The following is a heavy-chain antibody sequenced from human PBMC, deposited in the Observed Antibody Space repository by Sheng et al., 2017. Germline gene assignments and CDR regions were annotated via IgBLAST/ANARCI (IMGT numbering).Heavy chain of an antibody. J-gene: IGHJ4*02. CDR2: ISAYNGNT. Sequence: QVQLVQSGAEVKKPGASVKVSCKASGYTFTSYGISWVRQAPGQGLEWMGWISAYNGNTNYAQKLQGRVTMTTDTSTSTAYMELRSLRSDDTAVYYCARDHFTMVRGVIPTFDYWGQGTLVTVSS. D-gene: IGHD3-10*01. CDR3: ARDHFTMVRGVIPTFDY. CDR1: GYTFTSYG. V-gene: IGHV1-18*01.